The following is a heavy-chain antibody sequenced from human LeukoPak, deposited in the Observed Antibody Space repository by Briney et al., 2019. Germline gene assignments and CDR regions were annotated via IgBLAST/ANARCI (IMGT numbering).Heavy chain of an antibody. CDR2: IGAAGDT. CDR3: ARGYMDV. V-gene: IGHV3-13*01. Sequence: AGGSLRLSCAASGFTFSSDDMHWVRQATGKGLEWVSAIGAAGDTYYRGSVQGRFTISRENAKNSLYLQMNSLSAGDTAVYYCARGYMDVWGKGTTVTISS. J-gene: IGHJ6*03. CDR1: GFTFSSDD.